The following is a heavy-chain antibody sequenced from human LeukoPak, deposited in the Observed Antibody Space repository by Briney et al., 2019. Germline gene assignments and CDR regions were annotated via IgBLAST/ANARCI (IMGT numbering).Heavy chain of an antibody. J-gene: IGHJ5*02. CDR1: GFTFSSAW. D-gene: IGHD3-22*01. CDR3: TTDETYYYDSSGYPS. Sequence: GGSLRLSCAASGFTFSSAWMSWVRQAPGEGLEWVGRIKSKTDGGTTDYAAPVKGRFTISRDDSKNTLYLQMNSLKAEDTAVYYCTTDETYYYDSSGYPSWGQGTLVTVSS. CDR2: IKSKTDGGTT. V-gene: IGHV3-15*01.